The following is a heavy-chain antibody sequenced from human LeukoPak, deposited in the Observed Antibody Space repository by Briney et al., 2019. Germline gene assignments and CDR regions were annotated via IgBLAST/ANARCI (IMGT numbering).Heavy chain of an antibody. Sequence: GGSLRLSCAASGFTFSSYGMHWVRQAPGKGLEWVAFIRYDGSNKYYADSVKGRFTISRDNSKNTLYLQMNSLRAEDTAVYYCAKDLSRGGGYSYGNFDYWGQGTLVTVSS. CDR3: AKDLSRGGGYSYGNFDY. CDR1: GFTFSSYG. CDR2: IRYDGSNK. D-gene: IGHD5-18*01. J-gene: IGHJ4*02. V-gene: IGHV3-30*02.